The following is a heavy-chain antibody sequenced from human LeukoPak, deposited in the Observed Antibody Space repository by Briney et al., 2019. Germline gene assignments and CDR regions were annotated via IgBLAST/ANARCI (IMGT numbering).Heavy chain of an antibody. J-gene: IGHJ6*03. Sequence: GGSLRLSCAASGFTFSSYAMHWVRQAPGKGLEWVAVISYDGSNKYYADSVKGRFTISRDNSKNTLYLQMNSLRAEDTAMYYCAGARGYYYYMDVWGKGTTVTVSS. CDR1: GFTFSSYA. CDR3: AGARGYYYYMDV. CDR2: ISYDGSNK. D-gene: IGHD3-16*01. V-gene: IGHV3-30*04.